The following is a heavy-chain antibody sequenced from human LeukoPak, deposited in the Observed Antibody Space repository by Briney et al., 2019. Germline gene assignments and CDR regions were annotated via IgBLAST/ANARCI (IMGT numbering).Heavy chain of an antibody. Sequence: ASVKVSCKASGYTFTGYYMHWVRQAPGQGLEWMGWINPNSGGTNYAQKFQGRVTMTRDTSISTAYMELSRLRSDDTAVYYCAREEGYCSSTSCYQNYYYYYMDVWGKGTTVTVSS. J-gene: IGHJ6*03. D-gene: IGHD2-2*01. CDR2: INPNSGGT. V-gene: IGHV1-2*02. CDR3: AREEGYCSSTSCYQNYYYYYMDV. CDR1: GYTFTGYY.